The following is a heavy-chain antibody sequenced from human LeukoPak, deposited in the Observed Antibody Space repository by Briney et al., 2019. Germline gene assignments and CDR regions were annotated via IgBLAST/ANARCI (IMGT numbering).Heavy chain of an antibody. CDR1: GFTVSSNY. CDR3: ATTARWLSFDS. V-gene: IGHV3-53*01. CDR2: IYSGGST. D-gene: IGHD5-24*01. Sequence: GGSLRLSCAASGFTVSSNYMSWVRQAPGKGLEWVSIIYSGGSTFYADSVKGRFTISRDNSKNTLYLQMNSLRAEDTAVYYCATTARWLSFDSWGQGTLVTVSS. J-gene: IGHJ4*02.